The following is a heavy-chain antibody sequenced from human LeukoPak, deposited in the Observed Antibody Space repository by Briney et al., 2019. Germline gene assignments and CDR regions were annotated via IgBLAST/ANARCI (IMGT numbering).Heavy chain of an antibody. V-gene: IGHV4-61*01. D-gene: IGHD1-1*01. CDR1: GGSVSSGSYY. CDR2: IYYSGST. Sequence: SETLSLTCTVSGGSVSSGSYYWSWIRQPPGKGLEWIGYIYYSGSTNYNPSLKSRVTISVDTSKNQFSLKLSSVTAADTAVYYCARVGGTNYYYYGMDVWGQGTTVTASS. J-gene: IGHJ6*02. CDR3: ARVGGTNYYYYGMDV.